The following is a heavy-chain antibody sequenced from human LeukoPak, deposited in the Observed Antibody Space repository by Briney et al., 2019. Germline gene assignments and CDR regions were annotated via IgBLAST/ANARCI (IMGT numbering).Heavy chain of an antibody. CDR1: GYTFTIYS. V-gene: IGHV1-18*01. CDR3: ARASYCSDGSCYSDY. Sequence: ASVTVSFTGSGYTFTIYSFSWVRQAPGQGLEWMGWISAYNGNTIYAQKVKGRVTMTTDTSTSTAYMELRSLKSDDTAVYYCARASYCSDGSCYSDYWGQGTLVTVSS. D-gene: IGHD2-15*01. J-gene: IGHJ4*02. CDR2: ISAYNGNT.